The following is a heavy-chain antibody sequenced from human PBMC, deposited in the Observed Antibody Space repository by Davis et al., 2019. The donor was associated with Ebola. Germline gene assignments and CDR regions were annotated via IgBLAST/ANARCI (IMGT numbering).Heavy chain of an antibody. D-gene: IGHD2-8*01. Sequence: ASVKVSCKASGYTFTSYDINWVRQATGQGLEWMGWMNPNSGNTGYAQKFKGRLTMTKNISIGTAYMELSTLTSEDTAVYYCARRVYSRSGFDSWGQGTLVTVSS. V-gene: IGHV1-8*01. J-gene: IGHJ4*02. CDR2: MNPNSGNT. CDR1: GYTFTSYD. CDR3: ARRVYSRSGFDS.